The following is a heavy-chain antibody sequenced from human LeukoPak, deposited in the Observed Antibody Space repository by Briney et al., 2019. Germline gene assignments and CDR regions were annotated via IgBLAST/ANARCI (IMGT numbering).Heavy chain of an antibody. CDR2: IIPIFGTA. J-gene: IGHJ6*02. V-gene: IGHV1-69*13. D-gene: IGHD1-1*01. Sequence: AASVKVSCKASGGTFSSYAISWVRQAPGQGLEWMGGIIPIFGTANYAQKFQGRVTITADESTSTAYMEPSSLRFEDTAVYYCARKELVQGYGMDVWGQGTTVTVSS. CDR3: ARKELVQGYGMDV. CDR1: GGTFSSYA.